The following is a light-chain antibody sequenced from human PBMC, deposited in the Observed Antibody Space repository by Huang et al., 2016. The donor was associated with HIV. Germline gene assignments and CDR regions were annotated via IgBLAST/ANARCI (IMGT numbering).Light chain of an antibody. CDR2: WAS. J-gene: IGKJ2*01. Sequence: DIVMTQSPDSLAVSLGERATLNCKSSQSVLSRPTNKTSLAWYQQRPGQSPTLLIYWASTRRSGVPDRFSASGSGTHFTLTISSLQAEDVAFYYCQQYYISPPTFGQGTKLEI. CDR3: QQYYISPPT. V-gene: IGKV4-1*01. CDR1: QSVLSRPTNKTS.